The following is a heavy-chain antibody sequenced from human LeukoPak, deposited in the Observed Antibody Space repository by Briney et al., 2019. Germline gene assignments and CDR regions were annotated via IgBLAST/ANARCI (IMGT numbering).Heavy chain of an antibody. V-gene: IGHV4-61*08. Sequence: SETLSLTCTVSGGSVSSSGYYWNWIRQSPGKGLEWICYIYYSESTSYNPSLKIRVTISVDLSKNLFSLKLSAVTAAGTVVYYCARDLFGELRFWGQGILVTVPS. CDR2: IYYSEST. CDR3: ARDLFGELRF. J-gene: IGHJ4*02. CDR1: GGSVSSSGYY. D-gene: IGHD3-10*02.